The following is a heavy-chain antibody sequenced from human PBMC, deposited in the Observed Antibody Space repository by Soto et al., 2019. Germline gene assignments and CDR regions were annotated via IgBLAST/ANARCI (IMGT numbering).Heavy chain of an antibody. J-gene: IGHJ3*02. V-gene: IGHV1-2*04. CDR2: INPNSGGT. D-gene: IGHD2-21*02. CDR3: ALAYCGGDCYQRVGAFDI. CDR1: GYTFTGYY. Sequence: ASVKVSCKASGYTFTGYYMHWVRQAPGQGLEWMGWINPNSGGTNYAQKFQGWVTITTDESTSTAYMELSSLRSEDTAVYYLALAYCGGDCYQRVGAFDIWGQGTMVTVS.